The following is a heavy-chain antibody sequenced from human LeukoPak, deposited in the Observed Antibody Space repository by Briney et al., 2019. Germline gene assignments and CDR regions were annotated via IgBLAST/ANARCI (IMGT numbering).Heavy chain of an antibody. V-gene: IGHV3-7*03. D-gene: IGHD2-2*01. CDR3: ARDPCHGALDY. J-gene: IGHJ4*02. Sequence: GGSLRLSCVASGFTFSSSWMSWVRRAPGKGLEWVANIKQDGTEEYYVDSVRGRFSISKDNAKNSLYLQMNSLRAEDTAVYYCARDPCHGALDYWGQGTLVTVSS. CDR1: GFTFSSSW. CDR2: IKQDGTEE.